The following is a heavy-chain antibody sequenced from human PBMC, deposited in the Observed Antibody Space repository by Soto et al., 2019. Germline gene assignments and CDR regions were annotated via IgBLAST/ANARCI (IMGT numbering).Heavy chain of an antibody. CDR3: ARSYYYDSSGYYPPLGY. J-gene: IGHJ4*02. Sequence: SETLSLTLAVYGGSFSGYYWSWIRQPPGKGLEWIGEINHSGSTNYNPSLKSRVTISVDTSKNQFSLKLSSVTAADTAVYYCARSYYYDSSGYYPPLGYRGQGTPVPVSS. V-gene: IGHV4-34*01. D-gene: IGHD3-22*01. CDR2: INHSGST. CDR1: GGSFSGYY.